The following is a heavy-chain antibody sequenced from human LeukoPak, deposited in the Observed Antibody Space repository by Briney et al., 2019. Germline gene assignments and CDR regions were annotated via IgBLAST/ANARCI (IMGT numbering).Heavy chain of an antibody. CDR1: GYTFTNYG. D-gene: IGHD3-22*01. V-gene: IGHV1-18*04. Sequence: ASVKVSCKASGYTFTNYGFNWVRQAPGQGLEWMGWISAYNGNTNFAQKLQGRLTMTTDTPTSTAFMELRSLKSEDTAVYYCARGPTIYDSSGPNSGWFDPWGQGTLVTVSS. J-gene: IGHJ5*02. CDR2: ISAYNGNT. CDR3: ARGPTIYDSSGPNSGWFDP.